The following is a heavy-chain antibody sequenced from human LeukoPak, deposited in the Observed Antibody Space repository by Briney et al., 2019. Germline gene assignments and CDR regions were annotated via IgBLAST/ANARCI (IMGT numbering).Heavy chain of an antibody. D-gene: IGHD2-2*02. CDR1: GGSISSSSYY. V-gene: IGHV4-39*07. J-gene: IGHJ6*03. CDR2: IYYSGTT. CDR3: ARGRCSSTSCYTGNYYYYYYMDV. Sequence: SETLSLTCTVSGGSISSSSYYWGWVRQPPGKGREWIGSIYYSGTTYYNPSLKSRVTISVDTSKNQCSLKLSSVTAADTAVYYCARGRCSSTSCYTGNYYYYYYMDVWGKGTTVTVSS.